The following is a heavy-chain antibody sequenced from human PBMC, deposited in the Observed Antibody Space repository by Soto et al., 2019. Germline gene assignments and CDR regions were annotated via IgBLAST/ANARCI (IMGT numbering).Heavy chain of an antibody. CDR2: INHSGNT. V-gene: IGHV4-34*01. J-gene: IGHJ4*02. CDR1: GESFSGYF. D-gene: IGHD6-6*01. Sequence: SETLSLTCAVYGESFSGYFWSWIRQPPGEGLEWIGEINHSGNTNYNPSLKSRVTISVDTSKSQFSLKLSSVTAADTAVYYCARTSRFDYWGQGTLVTVS. CDR3: ARTSRFDY.